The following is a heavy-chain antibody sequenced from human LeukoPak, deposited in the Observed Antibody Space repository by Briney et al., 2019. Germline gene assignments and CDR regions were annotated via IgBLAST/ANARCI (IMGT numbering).Heavy chain of an antibody. J-gene: IGHJ3*02. CDR2: INPSSGGT. D-gene: IGHD3-22*01. CDR1: GYSENFYG. Sequence: EASVKVSCKTSGYSENFYGITWVRQVAGQGLEWMGWINPSSGGTNYAQKFQGRVTVTRDTSISTAYMDLSRLRSDDTAVYCCARAGVWDYSDSSGYHNAAFDIWGQGTMVTVSS. CDR3: ARAGVWDYSDSSGYHNAAFDI. V-gene: IGHV1-2*02.